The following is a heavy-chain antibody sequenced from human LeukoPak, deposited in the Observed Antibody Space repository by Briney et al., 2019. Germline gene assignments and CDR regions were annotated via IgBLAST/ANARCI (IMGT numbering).Heavy chain of an antibody. Sequence: QPGRSLRLSCAASGFTFSSYAMHWVRQAPGKGLEWVAVISYDGSNKYYADSVKGRFTISRDNSKNTLYLQMNSLRAEDTAVYYCARDLLARLLWFGVDSYYYYYGMDVWGKGTTVTVSS. CDR2: ISYDGSNK. J-gene: IGHJ6*04. CDR3: ARDLLARLLWFGVDSYYYYYGMDV. D-gene: IGHD3-10*01. CDR1: GFTFSSYA. V-gene: IGHV3-30*04.